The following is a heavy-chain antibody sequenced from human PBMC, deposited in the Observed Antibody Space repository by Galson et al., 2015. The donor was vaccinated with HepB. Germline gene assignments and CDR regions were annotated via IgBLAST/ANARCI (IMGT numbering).Heavy chain of an antibody. V-gene: IGHV3-23*01. Sequence: SLRLSCAGSGFIFRHHAMAWIRQAPGKGLEWVSGINGRGSTRYYSDAVKGRFSISRDNSKDTVFLHMDNLRAEDTAVYYWVKEGPWFGGDWFDPWGQGALVTVS. CDR2: INGRGSTR. J-gene: IGHJ5*02. CDR1: GFIFRHHA. D-gene: IGHD3-16*01. CDR3: VKEGPWFGGDWFDP.